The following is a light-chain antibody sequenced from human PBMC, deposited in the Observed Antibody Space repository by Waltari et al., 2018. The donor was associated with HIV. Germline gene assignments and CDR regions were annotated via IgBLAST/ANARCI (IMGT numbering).Light chain of an antibody. J-gene: IGLJ3*02. Sequence: SYELTQPPSVSVSPGQTARITCSGDALPRKYASWYQQKPGQAPMLIIYKDSERPSGIPERISGSSSGTAVTLTIGEVQAEDEADYYCQSVDNSGTFWVFGGGTKLTVL. CDR1: ALPRKY. CDR2: KDS. CDR3: QSVDNSGTFWV. V-gene: IGLV3-25*03.